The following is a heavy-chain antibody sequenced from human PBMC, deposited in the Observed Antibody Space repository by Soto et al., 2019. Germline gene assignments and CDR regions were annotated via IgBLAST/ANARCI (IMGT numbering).Heavy chain of an antibody. V-gene: IGHV3-7*05. D-gene: IGHD3-22*01. CDR3: ARDPIRRDYYDSSGYYQPYYYYGMDV. CDR1: GFTFSSYW. J-gene: IGHJ6*02. Sequence: GGSLRLSCAASGFTFSSYWMSWVRQAPGKGLEWVANIKQDGSEKYYVDSVKGRFTISRDNAKNSLDLQMNSLRAEDTAVYYCARDPIRRDYYDSSGYYQPYYYYGMDVWGQGTTVTVSS. CDR2: IKQDGSEK.